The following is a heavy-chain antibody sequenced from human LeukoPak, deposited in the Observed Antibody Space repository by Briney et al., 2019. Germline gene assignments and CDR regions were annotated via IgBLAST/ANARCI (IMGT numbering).Heavy chain of an antibody. CDR1: GFTFSNYA. Sequence: QPGGSLRLSCAASGFTFSNYAMHWVRQAPGKGLEWMSVISYDGSNKYYADSVKGRFTISRDNSKNTLYLQMNSLRAEDTAVYYCARGPLQWELLLYFDYWGQGTLVTVSS. J-gene: IGHJ4*02. CDR3: ARGPLQWELLLYFDY. CDR2: ISYDGSNK. D-gene: IGHD1-26*01. V-gene: IGHV3-30*04.